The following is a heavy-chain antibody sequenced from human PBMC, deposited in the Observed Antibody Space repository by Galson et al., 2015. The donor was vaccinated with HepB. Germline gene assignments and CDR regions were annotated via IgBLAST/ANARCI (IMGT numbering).Heavy chain of an antibody. Sequence: QSGAEVKKPGESLKISCKGSEYSFSDYWIAWVRQMPGKGLECMGIIYPGDSDTRYSPPFQGQVTISAEKSMSTAYLQWSSLKAADIAMYYCARHRYCSSGSCYSDYWGQGTLVTVSS. CDR1: EYSFSDYW. D-gene: IGHD2-15*01. CDR3: ARHRYCSSGSCYSDY. V-gene: IGHV5-51*01. CDR2: IYPGDSDT. J-gene: IGHJ4*02.